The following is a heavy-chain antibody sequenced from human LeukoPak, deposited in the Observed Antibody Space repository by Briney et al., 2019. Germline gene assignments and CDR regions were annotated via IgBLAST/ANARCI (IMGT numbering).Heavy chain of an antibody. V-gene: IGHV4-31*03. CDR1: GGSISSGGYY. J-gene: IGHJ4*02. D-gene: IGHD4-17*01. CDR3: ARVHDYGDYLDY. Sequence: SETLSLTCTVSGGSISSGGYYWSWIRQHPGKGLEWIGYIYYSGSTYYNPSLKSRVTISVDTSKNRFSLKLSSVTAADTAVYYCARVHDYGDYLDYWGQGTLVTVSS. CDR2: IYYSGST.